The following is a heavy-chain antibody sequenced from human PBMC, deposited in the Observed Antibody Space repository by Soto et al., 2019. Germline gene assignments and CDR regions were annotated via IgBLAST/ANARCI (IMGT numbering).Heavy chain of an antibody. V-gene: IGHV3-30-3*01. D-gene: IGHD6-13*01. Sequence: QVQLVESGGGVVQPGRSLRLSCAASGFTFSTHAMHWVRQAPGKGLECVAIVSFDGTNKYHADSVKGRFTISRDNSKNTLYLQMSGLTPEDTDLYYCARDQTGITTAGGGRIDHWGQGTLVTVSS. CDR1: GFTFSTHA. J-gene: IGHJ4*02. CDR2: VSFDGTNK. CDR3: ARDQTGITTAGGGRIDH.